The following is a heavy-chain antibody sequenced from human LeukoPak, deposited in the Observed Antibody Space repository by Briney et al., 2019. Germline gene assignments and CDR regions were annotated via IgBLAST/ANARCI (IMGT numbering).Heavy chain of an antibody. CDR2: INHSGST. CDR3: ASSSSWGYYFDY. V-gene: IGHV4-34*01. D-gene: IGHD6-13*01. CDR1: GGSFSGYY. Sequence: KPSETLSLTCAVYGGSFSGYYWSWIRQPPGKGLEWIGEINHSGSTNYNPSLKSRVTISVDTSKNQFSLKLSSVTAADTAVYYCASSSSWGYYFDYWSQGTLVTVSS. J-gene: IGHJ4*02.